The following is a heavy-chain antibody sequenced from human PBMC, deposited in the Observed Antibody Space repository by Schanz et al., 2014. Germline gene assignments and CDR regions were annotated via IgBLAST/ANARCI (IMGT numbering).Heavy chain of an antibody. CDR3: ARGFDFWDR. Sequence: QVQVVQSGAEVKKPGASVKVSCKASGYTFTDYGVIWVRQAPGQGPEFMGWISTFRNEDTNSAQRFQGRLTMTTDTSTSTAYMELRSLRSDDTAVYYCARGFDFWDRWGQGTLVTVSS. V-gene: IGHV1-18*01. CDR1: GYTFTDYG. CDR2: ISTFRNEDT. D-gene: IGHD3-3*01. J-gene: IGHJ4*02.